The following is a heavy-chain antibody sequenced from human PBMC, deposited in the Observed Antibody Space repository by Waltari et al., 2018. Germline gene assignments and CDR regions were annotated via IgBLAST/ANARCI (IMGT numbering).Heavy chain of an antibody. V-gene: IGHV4-34*01. Sequence: VQLQQWAAGLLKPSETLSLPFALCRCSFSGYYWCWIRLPPGKGLEWIGEIKHSGSTNYNPSLKSRVTISVDTSKNQFSLKLSSVTAADTAVYYCARGWNGRYSRTNDAFDIWGQGTMVTVSS. D-gene: IGHD6-13*01. CDR3: ARGWNGRYSRTNDAFDI. CDR1: RCSFSGYY. CDR2: IKHSGST. J-gene: IGHJ3*02.